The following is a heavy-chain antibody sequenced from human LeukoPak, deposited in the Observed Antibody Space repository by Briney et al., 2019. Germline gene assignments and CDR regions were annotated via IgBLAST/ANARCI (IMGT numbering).Heavy chain of an antibody. J-gene: IGHJ3*02. Sequence: GGSLRLSCAASGFTSSSYWMSWVRQAPGKGLEWVANIKQDGSEKYYVDSVKGRFTISRDNAKNSLYLQMNSLRAEDTAVYYCARFRVGATTRRAFDIWGQGTMVTVSS. D-gene: IGHD1-26*01. CDR3: ARFRVGATTRRAFDI. CDR1: GFTSSSYW. V-gene: IGHV3-7*01. CDR2: IKQDGSEK.